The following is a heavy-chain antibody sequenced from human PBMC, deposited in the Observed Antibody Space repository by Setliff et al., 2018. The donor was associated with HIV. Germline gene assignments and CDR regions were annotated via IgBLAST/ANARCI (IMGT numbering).Heavy chain of an antibody. CDR3: SRHLGYCSTTNSC. V-gene: IGHV3-48*04. Sequence: GGSLRLSCAASGFTFSSYAMTWVRQAPGKGLGWVSGISWNSGTIAYAGSVEGRFTVSRDNAKNTLYLQMNSLRGEDTAVYYCSRHLGYCSTTNSCWGQGTPVTVSS. CDR1: GFTFSSYA. CDR2: ISWNSGTI. D-gene: IGHD2-2*03. J-gene: IGHJ4*02.